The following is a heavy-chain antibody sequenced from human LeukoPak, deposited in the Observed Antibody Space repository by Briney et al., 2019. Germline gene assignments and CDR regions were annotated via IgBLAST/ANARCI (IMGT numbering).Heavy chain of an antibody. J-gene: IGHJ6*03. CDR2: IYYSGST. Sequence: SETLSLTCTVSGGSISSSSYYWGWIRQPPGKGLEWIGSIYYSGSTYYNPSLKSRVTISVDTSKNQFSLKLSSVTAADTAVYYCARQAGRSGRYMDVWGKGTTVTISS. D-gene: IGHD1-14*01. CDR3: ARQAGRSGRYMDV. CDR1: GGSISSSSYY. V-gene: IGHV4-39*01.